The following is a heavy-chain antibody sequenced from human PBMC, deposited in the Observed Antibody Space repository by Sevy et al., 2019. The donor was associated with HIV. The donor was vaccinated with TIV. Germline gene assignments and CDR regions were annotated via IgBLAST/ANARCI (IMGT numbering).Heavy chain of an antibody. D-gene: IGHD3-22*01. J-gene: IGHJ3*02. CDR3: AREKGYYDNSGYQRYDAFDI. CDR2: INPNSGGT. CDR1: GYTFTAYY. Sequence: ASVRVSCKASGYTFTAYYMHWVRQAPGQGLAWMGWINPNSGGTNYAQKFQGWVTMTRDTSISTAYMELSRLRSDDTAVYYCAREKGYYDNSGYQRYDAFDIWGQGTMVTVSS. V-gene: IGHV1-2*04.